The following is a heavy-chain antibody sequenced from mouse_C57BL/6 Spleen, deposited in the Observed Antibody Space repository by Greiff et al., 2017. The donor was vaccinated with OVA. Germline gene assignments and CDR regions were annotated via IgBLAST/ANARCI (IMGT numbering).Heavy chain of an antibody. CDR1: GYTFTSYW. D-gene: IGHD2-4*01. CDR2: IYPSDSET. V-gene: IGHV1-61*01. Sequence: VKLQQPGAELVRPGSSVKLSCKASGYTFTSYWMDWVKQRPGQGLEWIGNIYPSDSETHYNQKFKDKATLTVDKSSSTAYMQLSSLTSEDSAVYYCARPYDYDEYYFDYWGQGTTLTVSS. CDR3: ARPYDYDEYYFDY. J-gene: IGHJ2*01.